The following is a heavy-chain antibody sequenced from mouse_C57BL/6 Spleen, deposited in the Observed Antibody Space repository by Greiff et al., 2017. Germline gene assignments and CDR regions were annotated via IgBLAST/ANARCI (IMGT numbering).Heavy chain of an antibody. CDR1: GYTFTSYW. CDR2: IDPSDSET. V-gene: IGHV1-52*01. J-gene: IGHJ2*01. D-gene: IGHD1-1*01. Sequence: QVQLQQPGAELVRPGSSVKLSCKASGYTFTSYWMHWVKQRPIQGLEWIGNIDPSDSETHYNQKFKDKATLTVDKSSSTAYMQLSSLTSDDSAVYYCARGYYYGSGEDYWGQGTTLTVSS. CDR3: ARGYYYGSGEDY.